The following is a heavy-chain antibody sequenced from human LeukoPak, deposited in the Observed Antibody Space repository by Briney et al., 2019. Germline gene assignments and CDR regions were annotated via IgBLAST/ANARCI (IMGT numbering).Heavy chain of an antibody. Sequence: SETLSLTCTVSGGSISSYYWSWIRQPPGKGLEWIGYIYCSGSTNYNPSLKSRVTISVDTSKNQFSLKLSSVTAADTAVYYCARGIAAAGFDYWGQGTLVTVSS. CDR3: ARGIAAAGFDY. CDR1: GGSISSYY. D-gene: IGHD6-13*01. J-gene: IGHJ4*02. V-gene: IGHV4-59*08. CDR2: IYCSGST.